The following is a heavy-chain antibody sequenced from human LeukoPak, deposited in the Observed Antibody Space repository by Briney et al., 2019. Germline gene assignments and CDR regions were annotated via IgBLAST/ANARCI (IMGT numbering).Heavy chain of an antibody. V-gene: IGHV1-69*13. CDR2: IIPIFGTA. Sequence: GASVKVSCKASGGTFSSYAISWVRQAPGQGLEWMGGIIPIFGTANYAQKFQGRVTITADESTSTAYMELSSLRSEDTAVYYCARGGYDPLEEFDYWGQGTLVTVSS. CDR1: GGTFSSYA. J-gene: IGHJ4*02. D-gene: IGHD5-12*01. CDR3: ARGGYDPLEEFDY.